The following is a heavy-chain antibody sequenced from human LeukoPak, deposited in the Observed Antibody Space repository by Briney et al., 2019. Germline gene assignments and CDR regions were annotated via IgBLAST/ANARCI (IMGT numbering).Heavy chain of an antibody. CDR2: ISYDGSNK. V-gene: IGHV3-30-3*01. D-gene: IGHD1-26*01. Sequence: GGSLRLSCAASGFTFSSYAMHWVRQAPGKGLEWVAVISYDGSNKYYADSVKGRFTISRDNSKNTLYLQMNSLRAEDTAVYYCAREEEVGAFGYWGQGTLVTVSS. CDR3: AREEEVGAFGY. CDR1: GFTFSSYA. J-gene: IGHJ4*02.